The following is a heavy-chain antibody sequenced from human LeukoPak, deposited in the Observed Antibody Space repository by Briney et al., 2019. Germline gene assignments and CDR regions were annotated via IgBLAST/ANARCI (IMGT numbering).Heavy chain of an antibody. CDR3: ARLFGGVTTFDY. V-gene: IGHV3-7*01. J-gene: IGHJ4*02. Sequence: QSGGSLRLSCAASGFSFSPYWMSWVRQGPGKGLDWVASINPDGSGTSYVDSVKGRFTISRDNAQNSLYLQMNSLSAEDTAAYYCARLFGGVTTFDYWGQGTLVTVSS. D-gene: IGHD3-10*01. CDR2: INPDGSGT. CDR1: GFSFSPYW.